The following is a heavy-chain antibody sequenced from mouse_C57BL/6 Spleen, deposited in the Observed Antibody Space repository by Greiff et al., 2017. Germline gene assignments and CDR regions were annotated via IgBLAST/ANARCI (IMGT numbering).Heavy chain of an antibody. CDR3: ARGPPLDY. CDR2: IDPSDSYT. J-gene: IGHJ2*01. Sequence: QVQLQQSGAELVRPGTSVKLSCKASGYTFTSYWMHWVKQRPGQGLEWIGVIDPSDSYTNYNQKFKGKATLTVDTSSSTAYMQLSSLTSEDSAVYYCARGPPLDYWGQGTTLTVSS. CDR1: GYTFTSYW. V-gene: IGHV1-59*01.